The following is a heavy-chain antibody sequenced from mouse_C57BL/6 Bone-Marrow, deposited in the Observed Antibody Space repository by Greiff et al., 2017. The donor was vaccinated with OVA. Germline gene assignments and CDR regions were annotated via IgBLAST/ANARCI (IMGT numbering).Heavy chain of an antibody. CDR1: GYTFTDYY. V-gene: IGHV1-26*01. D-gene: IGHD1-1*01. J-gene: IGHJ3*01. Sequence: VQLQQSGPELVKPGDSVKISCKASGYTFTDYYMNWVKQSHGKSLEWIGDINPNNGGTSYNQKFKGKATLTVDKSSSTAYMELRSLTSEDSAVYYCARSLFYYYGSSSWFAYWGQGTLVTVSA. CDR2: INPNNGGT. CDR3: ARSLFYYYGSSSWFAY.